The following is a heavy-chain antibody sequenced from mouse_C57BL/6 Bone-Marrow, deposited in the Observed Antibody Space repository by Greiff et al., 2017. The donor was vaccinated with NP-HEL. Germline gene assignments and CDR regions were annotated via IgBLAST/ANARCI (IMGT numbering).Heavy chain of an antibody. CDR3: AREIEVLLRPVRDAMDY. Sequence: QVQLQQPGAELVKPGASVKMSCKASGYTFTSYWITWVKQRPGQGLEWIGDIYPGSGSTNYNEKFKSKATLTVDTSSSTAYMQLSSLTSEDSAVYYCAREIEVLLRPVRDAMDYWGQGTSVTVSS. CDR2: IYPGSGST. J-gene: IGHJ4*01. D-gene: IGHD1-1*01. V-gene: IGHV1-55*01. CDR1: GYTFTSYW.